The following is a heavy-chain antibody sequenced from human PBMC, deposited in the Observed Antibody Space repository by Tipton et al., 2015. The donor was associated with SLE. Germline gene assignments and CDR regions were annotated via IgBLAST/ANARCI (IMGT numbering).Heavy chain of an antibody. CDR1: GFTFSSYG. D-gene: IGHD2-15*01. CDR3: AKETGSSYFDY. CDR2: ISYDGSNK. Sequence: RSLRLSCAASGFTFSSYGMHWVRQAPGKGLEWVAVISYDGSNKYYADSVKGRFTISRDNSKNTLYLQMNSLSAEDTAVYYCAKETGSSYFDYWGQGTLVTVSS. J-gene: IGHJ4*02. V-gene: IGHV3-30*18.